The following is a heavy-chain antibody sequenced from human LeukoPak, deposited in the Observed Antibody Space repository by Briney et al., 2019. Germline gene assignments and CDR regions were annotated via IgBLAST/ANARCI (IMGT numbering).Heavy chain of an antibody. V-gene: IGHV3-21*04. CDR3: AKVARVKYQLPLYYFDY. CDR2: ISSRSSYI. CDR1: GFTFSSYS. D-gene: IGHD2-2*01. Sequence: GGSLRLSCAASGFTFSSYSMNWVRQAPGKGLEWVSSISSRSSYIYYADSVKGRFTISRDNSKNTLYLQMNSLRAEDTAVYYCAKVARVKYQLPLYYFDYWGQGTLVTVSS. J-gene: IGHJ4*02.